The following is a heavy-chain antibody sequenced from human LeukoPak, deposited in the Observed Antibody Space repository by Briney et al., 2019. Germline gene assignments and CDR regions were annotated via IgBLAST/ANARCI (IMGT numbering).Heavy chain of an antibody. CDR1: GDSISSYY. D-gene: IGHD3-10*01. CDR2: IHYSGGT. V-gene: IGHV4-59*01. CDR3: ARRVQMSSASATSNTWLDP. J-gene: IGHJ5*02. Sequence: PSETLSLTCTVSGDSISSYYWNWLRQPPGKGLEGIGHIHYSGGTIYNPSLKSRVTISVDTAKNQFSLKMISVTAADKAVYYCARRVQMSSASATSNTWLDPWGQGTLVTVSS.